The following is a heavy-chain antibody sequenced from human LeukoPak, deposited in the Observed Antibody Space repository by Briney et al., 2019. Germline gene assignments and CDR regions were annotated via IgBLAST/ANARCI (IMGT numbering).Heavy chain of an antibody. Sequence: SETLSLTCTVSGGSISSYYWSWIRQPPGKGLEWLGYIYYSGSTNYNPSLKSRVTISVDTSKNQFSLKLSSVTAADTAVYYCARESMGYGSGSYYTLIDYWGQGTLVTVSS. J-gene: IGHJ4*02. D-gene: IGHD3-10*01. CDR2: IYYSGST. V-gene: IGHV4-59*01. CDR1: GGSISSYY. CDR3: ARESMGYGSGSYYTLIDY.